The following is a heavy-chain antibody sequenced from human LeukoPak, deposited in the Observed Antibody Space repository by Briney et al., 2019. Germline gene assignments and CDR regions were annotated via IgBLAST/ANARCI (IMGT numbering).Heavy chain of an antibody. CDR1: GFIFSSYA. CDR3: AKPLYGGGSWTFDY. D-gene: IGHD2-15*01. Sequence: GGSLRLSCAASGFIFSSYAMSWVRQAPGKGLKWVSVISGSGGSTYYADSVKGRFTISRDNSKNTLYLQMNSLRAEDTAVYYCAKPLYGGGSWTFDYWGQGTLVTVSS. V-gene: IGHV3-23*01. J-gene: IGHJ4*02. CDR2: ISGSGGST.